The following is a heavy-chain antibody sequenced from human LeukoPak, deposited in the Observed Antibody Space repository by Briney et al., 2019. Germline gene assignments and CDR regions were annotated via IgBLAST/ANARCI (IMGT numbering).Heavy chain of an antibody. Sequence: PSETLSPTCTVSGGSISSSSYYWGWIRQPPGKGLEWIGSIYYSGSTYYNPSLKSRVTISVDTSKNQFSLKLSSVTAADTAVYYCARVGYSSSWYVNYWGQGTLVTVSS. CDR3: ARVGYSSSWYVNY. CDR2: IYYSGST. CDR1: GGSISSSSYY. J-gene: IGHJ4*02. V-gene: IGHV4-39*01. D-gene: IGHD6-13*01.